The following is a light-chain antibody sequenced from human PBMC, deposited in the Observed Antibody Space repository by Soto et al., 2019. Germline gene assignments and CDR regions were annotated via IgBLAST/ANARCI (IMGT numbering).Light chain of an antibody. CDR3: QQYGSSPPRT. V-gene: IGKV3-20*01. CDR1: QSVSNDF. J-gene: IGKJ1*01. CDR2: GAS. Sequence: EIVLTQSPGILSLSPGERATLSCRASQSVSNDFLAWYQQKPGQAPRLLIYGASTRATDVPDRFSGSGSGADFTLSISRLEPEDFAVYYCQQYGSSPPRTFGQATKVEMK.